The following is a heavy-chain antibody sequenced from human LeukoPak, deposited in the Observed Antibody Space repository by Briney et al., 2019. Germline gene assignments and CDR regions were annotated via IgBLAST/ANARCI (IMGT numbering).Heavy chain of an antibody. CDR2: IIPIFGTA. CDR3: ASGILGYSYGSHFDY. V-gene: IGHV1-69*05. D-gene: IGHD5-18*01. CDR1: GGTFSSYA. J-gene: IGHJ4*02. Sequence: SVKVSCKASGGTFSSYAISWVRQAPGQGLEWMGRIIPIFGTANYAQKFQGRVTITTDESTSTAYMELSSLRSVDTAVYYCASGILGYSYGSHFDYWGQGTLVTVSS.